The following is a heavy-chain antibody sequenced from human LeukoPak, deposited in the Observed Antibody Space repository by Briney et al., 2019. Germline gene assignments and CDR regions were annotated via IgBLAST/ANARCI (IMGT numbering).Heavy chain of an antibody. Sequence: ASVKVSCKASGGTFSSYAISWVRQAPGQGLEWMGGIIPIFGTANYAQKFQGRVTITTDESTSTAYMELSSLRSEDTAVYYCARDLLGFGELSPYYYYGMDVWGQGTTVTVSS. J-gene: IGHJ6*02. CDR1: GGTFSSYA. CDR3: ARDLLGFGELSPYYYYGMDV. D-gene: IGHD3-10*01. CDR2: IIPIFGTA. V-gene: IGHV1-69*05.